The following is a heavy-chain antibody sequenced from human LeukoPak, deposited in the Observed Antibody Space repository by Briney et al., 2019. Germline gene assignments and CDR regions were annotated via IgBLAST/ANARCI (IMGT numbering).Heavy chain of an antibody. Sequence: ASVKVSCKASGYTFTSHYLHWVRQAPGQGLEWMGIINPTDGRTTYPQNFQGRITMTRDTSTSTVNMELISLGYEDTAVYYCAREFADGIKAFDIWGQGTMVTVSS. J-gene: IGHJ3*02. D-gene: IGHD1-1*01. CDR3: AREFADGIKAFDI. V-gene: IGHV1-46*01. CDR1: GYTFTSHY. CDR2: INPTDGRT.